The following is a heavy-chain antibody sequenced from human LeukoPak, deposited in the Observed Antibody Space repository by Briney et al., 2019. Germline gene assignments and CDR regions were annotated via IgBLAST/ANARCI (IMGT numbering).Heavy chain of an antibody. J-gene: IGHJ4*02. V-gene: IGHV1-2*02. D-gene: IGHD3-10*01. CDR1: GYTFIDYY. CDR2: LNPNSGDT. Sequence: ASVKVSCKGSGYTFIDYYMHWVRQAPGQGLEWMGWLNPNSGDTNYAQKFQGRVTVTRDTSISTAYMELRRLRSDDTAVYLCARVNSKIRGVIKRYHFDYWGQGTLVTVSS. CDR3: ARVNSKIRGVIKRYHFDY.